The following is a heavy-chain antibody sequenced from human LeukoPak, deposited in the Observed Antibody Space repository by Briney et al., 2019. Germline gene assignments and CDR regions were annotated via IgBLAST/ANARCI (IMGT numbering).Heavy chain of an antibody. V-gene: IGHV4-34*01. J-gene: IGHJ2*01. CDR2: INHSGST. CDR3: ARTRDTALNYFDV. CDR1: GGSFSGYY. D-gene: IGHD5-18*01. Sequence: KPSESLSLTYAVYGGSFSGYYGSWIRQPPGKRLEWIGEINHSGSTNYNPSLKSRVTISVDTYKNQLSLKLSSVTGADTAVYYCARTRDTALNYFDVWGRGTLVTVSS.